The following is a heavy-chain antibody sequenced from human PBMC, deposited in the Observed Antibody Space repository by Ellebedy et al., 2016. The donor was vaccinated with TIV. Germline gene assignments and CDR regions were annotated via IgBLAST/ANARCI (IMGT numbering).Heavy chain of an antibody. CDR3: ARDRRYNWNYGGIDY. J-gene: IGHJ4*02. Sequence: MPSETLSLTCAVSGVSISSSYWWSWVRQPPGKGLEWIGEIYHSGNINYNPSLNRRVTISVDKSKNQFSLKLGSLTAADTAVDYCARDRRYNWNYGGIDYWGQGTLVTVSS. CDR2: IYHSGNI. V-gene: IGHV4-4*02. D-gene: IGHD1-7*01. CDR1: GVSISSSYW.